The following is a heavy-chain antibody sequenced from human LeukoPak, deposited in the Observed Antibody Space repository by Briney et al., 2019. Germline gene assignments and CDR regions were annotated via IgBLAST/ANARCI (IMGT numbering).Heavy chain of an antibody. D-gene: IGHD3-9*01. V-gene: IGHV4-34*01. CDR3: ARGKTYYDILTGYHTSYYFDY. CDR1: GGSFSGYY. J-gene: IGHJ4*02. CDR2: INHRGST. Sequence: SETLSLTCAVYGGSFSGYYWNWIRQPPGKGLEWIGEINHRGSTNYNLSLKSRVTISLDTSKNQFSLKLSSVTAADTAIYYCARGKTYYDILTGYHTSYYFDYWGQGTLVTVSS.